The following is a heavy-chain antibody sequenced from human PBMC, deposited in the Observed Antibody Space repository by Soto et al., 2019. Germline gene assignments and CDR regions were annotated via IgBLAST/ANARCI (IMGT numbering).Heavy chain of an antibody. CDR1: GFTFSSYA. CDR3: ARDLSAYYDSSGNEGPYY. Sequence: GGSLRLSCAASGFTFSSYAMHWVRQAPGKGLEWVAVISYDGSNKYYADSVKGRFTISRDNSKNTLYLQMNSLRAEDTAVYYCARDLSAYYDSSGNEGPYYWGQGTLVTVSS. CDR2: ISYDGSNK. V-gene: IGHV3-30-3*01. D-gene: IGHD3-22*01. J-gene: IGHJ4*02.